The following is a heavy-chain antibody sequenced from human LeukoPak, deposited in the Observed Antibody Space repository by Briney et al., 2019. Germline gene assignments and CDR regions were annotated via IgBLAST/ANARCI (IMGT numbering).Heavy chain of an antibody. J-gene: IGHJ4*02. CDR1: GGTFTSYY. Sequence: ASVKVSCKASGGTFTSYYMHWVRQAPGQGLEWMGIINPSGGSTSYAQNFQGRVTLTRDTSISTAYMELSRLRSDDTAVYYCATSITAARRSFDYWGLGALVTVSS. CDR3: ATSITAARRSFDY. V-gene: IGHV1-46*01. D-gene: IGHD6-6*01. CDR2: INPSGGST.